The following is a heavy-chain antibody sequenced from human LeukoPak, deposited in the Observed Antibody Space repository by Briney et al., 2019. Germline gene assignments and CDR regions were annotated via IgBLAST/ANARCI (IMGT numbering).Heavy chain of an antibody. CDR1: GFTFSSYS. V-gene: IGHV3-21*01. CDR2: ISSSSSYI. CDR3: ARDYYYDSSGYYYIDY. D-gene: IGHD3-22*01. Sequence: PGGSLRLSCAASGFTFSSYSMNWVRQAPGKGLEWVSSISSSSSYIYYADSVKGRFTISRDNAKNSLYLQMNSLRAEDTAVYYCARDYYYDSSGYYYIDYWGQGTLVTVS. J-gene: IGHJ4*02.